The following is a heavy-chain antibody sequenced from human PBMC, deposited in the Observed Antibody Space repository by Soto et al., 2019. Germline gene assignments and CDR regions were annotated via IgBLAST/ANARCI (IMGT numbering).Heavy chain of an antibody. CDR2: IDSDGGSI. Sequence: EVQLVESGGGLVQPGGSLRLSCEASGFTLSSHWMNWVRQAPGKGLVWVSRIDSDGGSITYADSVKGRFTISRDNAKSTLDLQMNSPRAEDTAVYYCAREVSSGWHFDYWGQGTLVTVSS. V-gene: IGHV3-74*01. CDR1: GFTLSSHW. CDR3: AREVSSGWHFDY. D-gene: IGHD6-19*01. J-gene: IGHJ4*02.